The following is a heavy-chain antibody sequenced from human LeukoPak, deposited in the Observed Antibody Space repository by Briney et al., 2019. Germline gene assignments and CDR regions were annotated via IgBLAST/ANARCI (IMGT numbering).Heavy chain of an antibody. V-gene: IGHV4-61*01. D-gene: IGHD2-8*01. CDR2: IYYSGST. CDR1: GGSVSSGSYY. CDR3: AGVLMVYAMVGY. J-gene: IGHJ4*02. Sequence: SETLSLTCTVSGGSVSSGSYYWSWIRQPPGKGLEWIGYIYYSGSTNYNPSLKSRVTISVDTSKNQFSLKLSSVTAADTAVYYCAGVLMVYAMVGYWGQGTLVTVSS.